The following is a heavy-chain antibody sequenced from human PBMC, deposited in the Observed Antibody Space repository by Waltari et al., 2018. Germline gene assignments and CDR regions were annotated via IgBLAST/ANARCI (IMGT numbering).Heavy chain of an antibody. CDR3: ARGFPPYNWFDP. CDR2: IYYSGTT. CDR1: GGSISSGDTY. V-gene: IGHV4-39*07. Sequence: QLQLKESGPGLLRPSETLSLNCSVSGGSISSGDTYWGWIRQSPGKGLEWIGSIYYSGTTYYNPSLKSRVTISVDTSKNQFSLKLSSVTAADTAVYYCARGFPPYNWFDPWGQGTLVTVSS. J-gene: IGHJ5*02.